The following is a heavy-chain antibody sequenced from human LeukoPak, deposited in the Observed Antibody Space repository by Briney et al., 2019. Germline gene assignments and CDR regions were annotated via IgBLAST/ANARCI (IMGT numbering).Heavy chain of an antibody. D-gene: IGHD3-22*01. CDR2: ISYDGSNK. J-gene: IGHJ4*02. CDR1: GFTFSSYA. Sequence: GGSLRLSCAASGFTFSSYAMHWVRQAPGKGLEWVAVISYDGSNKYYADSVKGRFTISRDNSKNTLYLQMNSLRAEDTAVYYCAKDRRYYDSSGYLPSPTDYWGQGTLVTVSS. CDR3: AKDRRYYDSSGYLPSPTDY. V-gene: IGHV3-30-3*01.